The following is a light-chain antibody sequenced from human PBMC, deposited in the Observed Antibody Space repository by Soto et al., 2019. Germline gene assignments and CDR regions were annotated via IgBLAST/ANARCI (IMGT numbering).Light chain of an antibody. CDR2: EVS. V-gene: IGLV2-8*01. J-gene: IGLJ1*01. CDR1: SSDVGAYNY. CDR3: SSYAGTENLYF. Sequence: QSVLTQPPSASGSPGQSVTISCTGTSSDVGAYNYVSWYQQHPGKAPKLMIYEVSKRPSGVPDRFSGSKSGNTASLTVSGLQAEDEADYYCSSYAGTENLYFFGTGTKLTVL.